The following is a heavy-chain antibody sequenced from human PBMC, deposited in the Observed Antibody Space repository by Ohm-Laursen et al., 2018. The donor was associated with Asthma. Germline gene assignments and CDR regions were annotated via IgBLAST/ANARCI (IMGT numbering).Heavy chain of an antibody. Sequence: SLRLSCTASGFTFSSYGMHWVRQAPGKGLEWVAVISYDGSAKYYADSVKGRFTISRDNSKNSLYLQMNSLRAQDTAVYYCAVRTTSAGFDVWGQGTTVTVSS. CDR2: ISYDGSAK. V-gene: IGHV3-30*03. CDR1: GFTFSSYG. CDR3: AVRTTSAGFDV. J-gene: IGHJ6*02. D-gene: IGHD1-1*01.